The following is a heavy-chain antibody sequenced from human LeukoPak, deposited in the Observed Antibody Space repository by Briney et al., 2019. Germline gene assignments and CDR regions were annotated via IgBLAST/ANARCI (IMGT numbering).Heavy chain of an antibody. Sequence: ASVKVSCKASGYTFTSYGISWVRQAPGQGLEWMGWISAYDGNTNYAQELQGRVTMTTDTFTSTAYMELRSLRPDDTAVYYCARTAGTIFGVVTSGYWGQGTLVTVSS. CDR3: ARTAGTIFGVVTSGY. J-gene: IGHJ4*02. V-gene: IGHV1-18*01. CDR2: ISAYDGNT. D-gene: IGHD3-3*01. CDR1: GYTFTSYG.